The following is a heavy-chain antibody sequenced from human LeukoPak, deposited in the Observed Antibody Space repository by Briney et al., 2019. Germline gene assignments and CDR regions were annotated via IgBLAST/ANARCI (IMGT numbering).Heavy chain of an antibody. CDR1: GYTFTSYD. Sequence: ASVKVSCKASGYTFTSYDINWVRQATGQGLEWMGWMNPNSDNTGYAQKFQGRITMTRNTSISTAYMELSSLRSEDTAVYYCARETTVTTIDYWGQGTLVTVSS. J-gene: IGHJ4*02. D-gene: IGHD4-17*01. V-gene: IGHV1-8*01. CDR3: ARETTVTTIDY. CDR2: MNPNSDNT.